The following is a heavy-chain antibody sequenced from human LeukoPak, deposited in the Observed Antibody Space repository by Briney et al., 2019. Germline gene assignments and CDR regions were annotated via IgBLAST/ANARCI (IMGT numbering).Heavy chain of an antibody. Sequence: GGSLRLSCAASGFTFTSYSMNWVRQAPGKGLEWVSTISGGGGTTYYADSVKGRFSISRDNSKNTLYLQMDSLRGEDTAVYYCAKDFRIGYSAHFDYWGQGALVTVSS. CDR1: GFTFTSYS. CDR3: AKDFRIGYSAHFDY. V-gene: IGHV3-23*01. D-gene: IGHD2-21*01. CDR2: ISGGGGTT. J-gene: IGHJ4*02.